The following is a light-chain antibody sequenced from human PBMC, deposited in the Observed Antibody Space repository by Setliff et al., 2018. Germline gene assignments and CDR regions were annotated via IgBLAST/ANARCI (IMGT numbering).Light chain of an antibody. CDR2: DVS. CDR3: SSYTSSSTFVV. V-gene: IGLV2-14*02. J-gene: IGLJ2*01. Sequence: ALTQCASVSGSPGQSISISCTGTRRDVGSFNLVSWYQQHPGKAPKLMIYDVSKRPSGVSNRFSGSKSGNTASLTISGLQAEDEADYYCSSYTSSSTFVVFGGGTKVTVL. CDR1: RRDVGSFNL.